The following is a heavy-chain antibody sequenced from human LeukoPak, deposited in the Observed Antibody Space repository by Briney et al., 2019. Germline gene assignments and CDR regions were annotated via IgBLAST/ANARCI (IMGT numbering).Heavy chain of an antibody. D-gene: IGHD3-3*01. V-gene: IGHV3-7*01. Sequence: PGGSLRLSCAASGFTFSRYWITWVRQAPGKGLEWVADIKQGGSEKYYVDSVEGRFTISRDNSKNSLYLQMNSLRAEDSAVYYCARDREWASDICGQGTMVTVSS. CDR2: IKQGGSEK. CDR1: GFTFSRYW. J-gene: IGHJ3*02. CDR3: ARDREWASDI.